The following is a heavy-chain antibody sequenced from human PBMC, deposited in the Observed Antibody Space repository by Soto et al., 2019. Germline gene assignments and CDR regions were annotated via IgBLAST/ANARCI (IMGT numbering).Heavy chain of an antibody. V-gene: IGHV3-15*01. CDR3: TRVQAYYYYGMDV. Sequence: EVPLVESGGGLVKPGESLRLSCAASGFTFSRAWMSWVRQSPGKGLEWVGRIKTKSDGGTTDYAEPVKGRFTISRDDSEKTLYLQMNSLETDDTAVYYCTRVQAYYYYGMDVWGQGTTVTVSS. J-gene: IGHJ6*02. CDR2: IKTKSDGGTT. D-gene: IGHD1-1*01. CDR1: GFTFSRAW.